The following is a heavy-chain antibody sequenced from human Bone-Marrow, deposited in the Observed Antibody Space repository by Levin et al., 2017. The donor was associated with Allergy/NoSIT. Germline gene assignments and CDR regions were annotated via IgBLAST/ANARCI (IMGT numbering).Heavy chain of an antibody. CDR1: GFTFENNG. Sequence: GESLKISCVGSGFTFENNGIHWVRQAPGKGLEWVSVLSYDGTTGYYADSVKGRLTMSRDNSKNTVHLQIQSLRLDDTAVYYCARTAGNQRHDFDSWGQGTLVTVSA. J-gene: IGHJ4*01. CDR2: LSYDGTTG. CDR3: ARTAGNQRHDFDS. D-gene: IGHD1-1*01. V-gene: IGHV3-30*03.